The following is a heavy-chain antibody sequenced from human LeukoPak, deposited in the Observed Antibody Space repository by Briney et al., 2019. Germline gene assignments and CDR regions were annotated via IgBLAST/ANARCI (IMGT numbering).Heavy chain of an antibody. Sequence: GGSLRLSCAASGFTFSSYWMSWVRQAPGKGLEWVANIKQDGSEKYYVDSVKGRFTISRDNAKNSLYLRMNSLRVEDTAVYYCARDYPSGWYFYFDYWGQGTLVTVSS. V-gene: IGHV3-7*03. J-gene: IGHJ4*02. CDR1: GFTFSSYW. D-gene: IGHD6-19*01. CDR3: ARDYPSGWYFYFDY. CDR2: IKQDGSEK.